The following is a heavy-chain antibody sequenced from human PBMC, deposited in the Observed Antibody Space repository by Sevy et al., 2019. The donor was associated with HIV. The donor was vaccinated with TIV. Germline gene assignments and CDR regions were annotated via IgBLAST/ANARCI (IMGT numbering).Heavy chain of an antibody. Sequence: GGSLRLSCAASGFTFSNYYMNWIRQAPGKGLVWVSRMNTDGSSTNYADSVKGRFTISRDNAKNTLYLEMNNLRDEDTALYYCATPRFDFWGPGTLVTVSS. J-gene: IGHJ4*02. CDR1: GFTFSNYY. V-gene: IGHV3-74*01. CDR3: ATPRFDF. CDR2: MNTDGSST.